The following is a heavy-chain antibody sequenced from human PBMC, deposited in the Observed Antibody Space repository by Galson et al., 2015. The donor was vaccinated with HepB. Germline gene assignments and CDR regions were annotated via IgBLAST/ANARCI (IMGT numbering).Heavy chain of an antibody. CDR1: GYTFTSYA. CDR2: INAGNGNT. J-gene: IGHJ6*02. Sequence: SVKVSCKASGYTFTSYAMHWARQAPGQRLEWMGWINAGNGNTKYSQKFQGRVTITRDTSASTAYMELSSLRSEDTAVYYCAREDYGGRGYYYYGMDVWGQGTTVTVSS. CDR3: AREDYGGRGYYYYGMDV. D-gene: IGHD4-23*01. V-gene: IGHV1-3*01.